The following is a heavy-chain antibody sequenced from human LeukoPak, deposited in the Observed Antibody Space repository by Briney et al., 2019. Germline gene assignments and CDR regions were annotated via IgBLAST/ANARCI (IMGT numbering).Heavy chain of an antibody. D-gene: IGHD6-13*01. CDR1: GDIFDNSA. V-gene: IGHV1-69*13. CDR2: ISPFFPTP. CDR3: ARDLRRGSSWYGYFYMDV. J-gene: IGHJ6*03. Sequence: ASVKVSCKASGDIFDNSAVSWVRQAPGQGLEWMGRISPFFPTPNYAQRFRGRVTITADVSTNTAYMEVSSLTSEDTAVYYCARDLRRGSSWYGYFYMDVWGEGTTVIVPS.